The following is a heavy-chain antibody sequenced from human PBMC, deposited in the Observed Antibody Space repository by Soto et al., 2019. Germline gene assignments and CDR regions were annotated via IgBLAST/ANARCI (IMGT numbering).Heavy chain of an antibody. V-gene: IGHV3-64D*08. Sequence: GGSLRLSCSASGFTFSSYAMHWVRQAPGKGLEYVSAISSNGCSTYYADSVKGRFTISRDNSKNTLYLQMSSLRAEDTAVYYCVKEADTAMVTVGWGQGTLVTVSS. CDR3: VKEADTAMVTVG. J-gene: IGHJ4*02. CDR1: GFTFSSYA. CDR2: ISSNGCST. D-gene: IGHD5-18*01.